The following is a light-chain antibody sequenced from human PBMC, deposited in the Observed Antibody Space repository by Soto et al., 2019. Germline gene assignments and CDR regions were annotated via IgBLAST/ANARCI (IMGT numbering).Light chain of an antibody. V-gene: IGKV3-15*01. Sequence: EIVMTQSPATLSVSPGERGTLSCRASQSVSSNLAWYQQKPGQAPRLLIYGASTRATGIPARLSGSGSGTEFTLTISSLQSEDFAVYYCQQYNNWPSITFGQGTRLEIK. J-gene: IGKJ5*01. CDR1: QSVSSN. CDR3: QQYNNWPSIT. CDR2: GAS.